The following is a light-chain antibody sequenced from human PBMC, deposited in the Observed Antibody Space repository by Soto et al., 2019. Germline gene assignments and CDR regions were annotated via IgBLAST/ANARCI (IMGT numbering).Light chain of an antibody. CDR1: QSLLHSNGYNY. Sequence: DIVMTQSPLSLPVTPGEPASISCRSSQSLLHSNGYNYLDWYLQKPGQSPQLLIYLGSSRASGVPDRFSCSGSGTDFTLKISRVQAEDVGVYYCMQALQSPLTFGGGTKVEIK. CDR3: MQALQSPLT. V-gene: IGKV2-28*01. J-gene: IGKJ4*01. CDR2: LGS.